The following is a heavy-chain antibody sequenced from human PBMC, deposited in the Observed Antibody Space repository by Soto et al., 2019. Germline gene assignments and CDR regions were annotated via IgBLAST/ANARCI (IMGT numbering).Heavy chain of an antibody. CDR3: AGGFGSGHYDY. V-gene: IGHV4-59*12. Sequence: PSETLSLTCTVSGGSISSYYWSWIRQPPGKGLEWIGYIYYSGSTNYNPSLKSRVTISVDTSKNQFSLRLTSVTAADTAVYYCAGGFGSGHYDYWGQGSLVTVSS. J-gene: IGHJ4*02. CDR1: GGSISSYY. D-gene: IGHD3-10*01. CDR2: IYYSGST.